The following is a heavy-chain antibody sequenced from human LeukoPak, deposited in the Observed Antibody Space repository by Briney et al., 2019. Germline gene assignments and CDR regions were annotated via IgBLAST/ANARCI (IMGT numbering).Heavy chain of an antibody. Sequence: PGGSLRLSCAASGFTFDDYAMDWLRQAPGKGLEWVSGISWNSGSIGYADSVKGRFTISRDNAKNSLYLQMNNLRAEDMAFYYCAKDSTHDSSGYYDYWGQGTLVTVSS. D-gene: IGHD3-22*01. CDR2: ISWNSGSI. V-gene: IGHV3-9*03. CDR3: AKDSTHDSSGYYDY. J-gene: IGHJ4*02. CDR1: GFTFDDYA.